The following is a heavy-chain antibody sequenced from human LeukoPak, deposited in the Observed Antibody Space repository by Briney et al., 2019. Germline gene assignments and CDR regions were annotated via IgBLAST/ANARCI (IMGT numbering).Heavy chain of an antibody. D-gene: IGHD3-22*01. Sequence: XKASGXTFTSYGISWVRQAPGQGLEWMGWISAYNGNTNYAQKLQGRVTMTTDTSTSTAYMELRSLRSDDTAVYYCARDPHYYDSSGSLGFWGQGTLVTVSS. CDR1: GXTFTSYG. V-gene: IGHV1-18*01. J-gene: IGHJ4*02. CDR3: ARDPHYYDSSGSLGF. CDR2: ISAYNGNT.